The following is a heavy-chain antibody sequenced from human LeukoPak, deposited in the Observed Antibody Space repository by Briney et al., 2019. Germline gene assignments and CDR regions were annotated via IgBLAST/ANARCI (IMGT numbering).Heavy chain of an antibody. Sequence: GGPLRLSCAASGFTFSDYYMSWIRPAPGKGLEWVSYISSSGSTIYYADSVKGRFTISRDNAKNSLYLQMNSLRAEDTAVYYCARDYCSGGSCYSNYFDYWGQGTLVTVSS. V-gene: IGHV3-11*01. CDR1: GFTFSDYY. CDR2: ISSSGSTI. J-gene: IGHJ4*02. D-gene: IGHD2-15*01. CDR3: ARDYCSGGSCYSNYFDY.